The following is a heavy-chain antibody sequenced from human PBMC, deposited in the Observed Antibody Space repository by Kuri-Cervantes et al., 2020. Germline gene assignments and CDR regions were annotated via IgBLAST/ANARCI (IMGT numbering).Heavy chain of an antibody. CDR1: GGTFSSYA. V-gene: IGHV1-69*13. Sequence: SVKVSCKASGGTFSSYAISWVRQAPGQGLEWMGGIIPIFGTANYAQKFQGRVTITADESTSTAYMELSSLRSEDTAVYYCAKRVGFVQVVYFDYWGQGTLVTVSS. D-gene: IGHD2-8*02. CDR3: AKRVGFVQVVYFDY. CDR2: IIPIFGTA. J-gene: IGHJ4*02.